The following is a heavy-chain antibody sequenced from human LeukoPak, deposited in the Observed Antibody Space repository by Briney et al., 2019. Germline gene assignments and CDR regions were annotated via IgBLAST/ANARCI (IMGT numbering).Heavy chain of an antibody. CDR3: GTWGIVAALDR. J-gene: IGHJ5*02. CDR1: GFTFDDYA. CDR2: ISGDGGST. D-gene: IGHD5-12*01. Sequence: GGSLRLSCAASGFTFDDYAMHWVRQAPGKGLEWVSLISGDGGSTYYADSVKGRFTISRDNAQNSLYLQMNSLRAEDSGVYYCGTWGIVAALDRWGQGTLVTVSS. V-gene: IGHV3-43*02.